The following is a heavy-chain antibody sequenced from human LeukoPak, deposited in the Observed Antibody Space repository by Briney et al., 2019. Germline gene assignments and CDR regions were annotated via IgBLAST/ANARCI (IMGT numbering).Heavy chain of an antibody. CDR3: VKAQYDFWSGLDY. J-gene: IGHJ4*02. CDR1: GFIFRRYP. Sequence: GVPLRLSCSASGFIFRRYPMHWVRQAPGKGLEYVSAISGNGGSTYYADSVKGRFTISRDNSKNTLYLQMSSLRTEDTAIYYCVKAQYDFWSGLDYWGQGTLVTVSS. V-gene: IGHV3-64D*09. D-gene: IGHD3-3*01. CDR2: ISGNGGST.